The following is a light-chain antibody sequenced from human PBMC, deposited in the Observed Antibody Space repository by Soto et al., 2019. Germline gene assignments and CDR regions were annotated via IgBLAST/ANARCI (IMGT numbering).Light chain of an antibody. CDR1: QSVSSSY. CDR3: QQYGSSLLT. Sequence: EIVLTQSPGTLSLSPGERATLSCRASQSVSSSYLAWYQQKPGQAPRLLIYGASSRATGIPDRFGGSGSGTDFTITISRLEPEDFAVYDCQQYGSSLLTFGGGTKVDI. CDR2: GAS. V-gene: IGKV3-20*01. J-gene: IGKJ4*01.